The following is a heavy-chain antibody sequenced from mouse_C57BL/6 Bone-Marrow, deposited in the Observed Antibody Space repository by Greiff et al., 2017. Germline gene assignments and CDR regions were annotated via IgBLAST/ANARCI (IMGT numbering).Heavy chain of an antibody. V-gene: IGHV1-69*01. CDR1: GYTFTSYW. J-gene: IGHJ2*01. CDR3: ATSYDYVYCDY. Sequence: QVQLQQPGAELVMPGASVKLSCKASGYTFTSYWMHWVKQRPGQGLEWIGEIAPSDSYTNYNQKFKGKSTLTVDKSSSTAYMQLSSLTSEDSAVYYCATSYDYVYCDYWGQGTTLTVSS. D-gene: IGHD1-1*01. CDR2: IAPSDSYT.